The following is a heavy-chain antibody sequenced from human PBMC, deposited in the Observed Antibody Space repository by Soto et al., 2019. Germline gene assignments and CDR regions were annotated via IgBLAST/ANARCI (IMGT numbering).Heavy chain of an antibody. V-gene: IGHV1-69*01. CDR2: IIPIFGTA. CDR1: GGTFSSYA. CDR3: ARRSYSSSPPYHYYGMDV. Sequence: QVQLVQSGAEVKKPGSSVKVSCKASGGTFSSYAISWVRQAPGHGLEWMGGIIPIFGTANYAQKFQGRVTMTADESTSTAYMELSSLRSEDTDVYYCARRSYSSSPPYHYYGMDVWGQGTTVTGSS. D-gene: IGHD6-6*01. J-gene: IGHJ6*01.